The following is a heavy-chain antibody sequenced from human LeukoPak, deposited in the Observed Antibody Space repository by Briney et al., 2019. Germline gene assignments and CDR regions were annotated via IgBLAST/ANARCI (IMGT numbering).Heavy chain of an antibody. CDR1: GYTFTGYY. J-gene: IGHJ6*02. V-gene: IGHV1-2*02. Sequence: ASVRVSCKASGYTFTGYYMHWVRQAPGQGLEWMGWINPNSGGTNYAQKFQGRVTMTRDTSISTAYMELSRLRSDDTAVYYCARVGKYYYYGMDVWGQGTTVTVSS. CDR3: ARVGKYYYYGMDV. CDR2: INPNSGGT.